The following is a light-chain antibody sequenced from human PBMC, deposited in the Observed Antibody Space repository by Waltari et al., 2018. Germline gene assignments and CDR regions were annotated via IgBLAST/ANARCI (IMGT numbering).Light chain of an antibody. Sequence: DIVMTQPPDSLAVSLGERATLKCKPRPSVFYSSNNKNYLAWYQQKPGQPPNLLIYWASTRGSGVPDRFSGSGSGTDFTLTISSLQAEDVAVYYCQQYFSTPITFGQGTRLEIK. J-gene: IGKJ5*01. CDR2: WAS. V-gene: IGKV4-1*01. CDR1: PSVFYSSNNKNY. CDR3: QQYFSTPIT.